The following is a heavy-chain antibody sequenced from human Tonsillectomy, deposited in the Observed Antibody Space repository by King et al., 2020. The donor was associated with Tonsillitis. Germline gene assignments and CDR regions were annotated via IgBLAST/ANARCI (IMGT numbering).Heavy chain of an antibody. Sequence: QLVQSGGGVVQPGRSLRLSCATSGFTFSNYGMHWVRQAPGKGLEWVALIAYDASYENYADSVKGRFAISRDNSKNTLYLEMNRLRVEDTAVYYCAKDDIGLSDWYFDLWGRGTLVTVSS. J-gene: IGHJ2*01. CDR1: GFTFSNYG. D-gene: IGHD2-15*01. CDR2: IAYDASYE. CDR3: AKDDIGLSDWYFDL. V-gene: IGHV3-30*18.